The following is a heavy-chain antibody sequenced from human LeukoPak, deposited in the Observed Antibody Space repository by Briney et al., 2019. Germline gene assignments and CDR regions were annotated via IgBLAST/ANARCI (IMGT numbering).Heavy chain of an antibody. Sequence: GGSLRLSCAASGFTFSSYAMHRVRQAPGKGLEWVAVISYDGSNKYYADSVKGRFTISRDNSKNTLYMQMNSLRAEDTAVYYCAREGYEHWGQGTLVTVSS. D-gene: IGHD6-13*01. J-gene: IGHJ1*01. CDR2: ISYDGSNK. CDR3: AREGYEH. CDR1: GFTFSSYA. V-gene: IGHV3-30*04.